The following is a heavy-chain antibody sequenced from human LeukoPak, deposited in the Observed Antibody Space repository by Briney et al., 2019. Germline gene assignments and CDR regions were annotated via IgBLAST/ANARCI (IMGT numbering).Heavy chain of an antibody. Sequence: ASVKVSCKASGYTFTSYGISWVRQAPGQGLEWVGWISAYNGNTNYAQKLQGRVTMTTDTSTSTAYMELRSLRSDDTAVYYCAREITGTTSDAFDIWGQGTMVTVSS. CDR3: AREITGTTSDAFDI. CDR2: ISAYNGNT. J-gene: IGHJ3*02. V-gene: IGHV1-18*01. D-gene: IGHD1-7*01. CDR1: GYTFTSYG.